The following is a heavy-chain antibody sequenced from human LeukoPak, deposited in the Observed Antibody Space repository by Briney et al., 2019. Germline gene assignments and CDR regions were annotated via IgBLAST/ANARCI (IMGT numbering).Heavy chain of an antibody. CDR3: ARLPDYCSRHGAPG. J-gene: IGHJ4*02. CDR1: GESLSNYY. CDR2: INHYGST. Sequence: SETLSLTCAVYGESLSNYYWSWIRQPPGKGLEWIGEINHYGSTNYNPSLKSRITISVDTSKNQFSLKLSSVTAADTAVYYCARLPDYCSRHGAPGWGQGTLVTVSS. V-gene: IGHV4-34*01. D-gene: IGHD2/OR15-2a*01.